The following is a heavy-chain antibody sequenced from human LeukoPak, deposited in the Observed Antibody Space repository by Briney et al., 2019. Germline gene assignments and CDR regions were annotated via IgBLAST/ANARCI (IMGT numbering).Heavy chain of an antibody. CDR2: VSPNSGKT. CDR1: GYTFTTYD. J-gene: IGHJ6*03. Sequence: ASVKVSCKASGYTFTTYDMHWVRQASEQGLEWMGWVSPNSGKTAYAQKFQDRVTMTRDTSISTGYMELSSLRSEDTAVYYCVRGYFNWNYAGVGEYYYMDVWGKGTTVTVSS. CDR3: VRGYFNWNYAGVGEYYYMDV. D-gene: IGHD1-7*01. V-gene: IGHV1-8*02.